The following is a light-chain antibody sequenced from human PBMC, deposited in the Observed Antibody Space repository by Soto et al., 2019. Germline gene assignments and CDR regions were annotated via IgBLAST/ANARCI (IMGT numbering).Light chain of an antibody. Sequence: IKMTLSPSSLSASVGDRVTITCRASQSISSYLNWYQQKPGKAPKLLIYAASSLQSGVPSRFSGSGSGTDFTLTISGLQPEDSATYYCQQSYSTHPPFGQGTRLEIK. CDR2: AAS. CDR1: QSISSY. J-gene: IGKJ5*01. CDR3: QQSYSTHPP. V-gene: IGKV1-39*01.